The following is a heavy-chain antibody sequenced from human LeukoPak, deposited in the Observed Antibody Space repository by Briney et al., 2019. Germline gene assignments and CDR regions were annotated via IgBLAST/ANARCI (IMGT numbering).Heavy chain of an antibody. CDR1: GFTFTSHA. J-gene: IGHJ3*02. Sequence: AGGSLRLSCAASGFTFTSHAMSWVRQAPGKGLEWLSAISGSGGSTYYADSVKGRFTISRDNSKNTLYLQMNSLRAEDTAVYYCAKTPEYSSSDAFDIWGQGTMVTVSS. CDR3: AKTPEYSSSDAFDI. D-gene: IGHD6-6*01. CDR2: ISGSGGST. V-gene: IGHV3-23*01.